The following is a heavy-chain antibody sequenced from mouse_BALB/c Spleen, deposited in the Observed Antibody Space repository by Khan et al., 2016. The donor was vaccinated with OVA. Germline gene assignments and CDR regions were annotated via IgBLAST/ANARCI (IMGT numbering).Heavy chain of an antibody. CDR2: LYPGDGDT. J-gene: IGHJ2*01. V-gene: IGHV1-87*01. CDR3: ARGGITTGYFDY. CDR1: GYTFTSYW. Sequence: QVQLQQSGAELARPGASVKLSCKASGYTFTSYWMQWVKQRPGQGLEWIGTLYPGDGDTRYTQKFKGKATLNADKSSSTAYMQLSSLASEDSAVYYCARGGITTGYFDYWGQGTTLTVSS. D-gene: IGHD1-1*01.